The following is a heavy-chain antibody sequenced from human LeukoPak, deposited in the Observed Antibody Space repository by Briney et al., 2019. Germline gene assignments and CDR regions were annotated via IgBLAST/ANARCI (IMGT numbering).Heavy chain of an antibody. CDR3: AREGGYCSGGSCHRHFDY. CDR1: GYSNSSGYY. J-gene: IGHJ4*02. CDR2: IYHSGST. Sequence: PSETLSLTCAVSGYSNSSGYYWGWIRQPPGKGLEWIGSIYHSGSTYYNPSLKSRVTISVDTSKNQFSLKLSSVTAADTAVYYCAREGGYCSGGSCHRHFDYWGQGTLVTVSS. V-gene: IGHV4-38-2*02. D-gene: IGHD2-15*01.